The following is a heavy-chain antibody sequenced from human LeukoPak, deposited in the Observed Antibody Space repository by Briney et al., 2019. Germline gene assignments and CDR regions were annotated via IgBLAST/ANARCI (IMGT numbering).Heavy chain of an antibody. Sequence: GGSLRLSCAASGFTFSTYWMHWVRQAPGKGLEWVAVISYDGSNKYYADSVKGRFTISRDNSKNTLYLQMNSLRAEDTAVYYCARDRIAVAGTGSEYGMDVWGQGTTVTVSS. CDR2: ISYDGSNK. D-gene: IGHD6-19*01. V-gene: IGHV3-30-3*01. CDR3: ARDRIAVAGTGSEYGMDV. J-gene: IGHJ6*02. CDR1: GFTFSTYW.